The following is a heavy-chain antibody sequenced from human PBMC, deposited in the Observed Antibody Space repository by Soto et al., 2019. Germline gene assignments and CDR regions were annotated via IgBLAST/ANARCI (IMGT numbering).Heavy chain of an antibody. CDR2: IVASGGIT. V-gene: IGHV3-23*01. Sequence: EVQLLESGGGLAQPGGSLRLSCAASGFTFSSYPMSWVRQAPGQGLEWVSGIVASGGITYYADSVKGRFTISRDNSKNTMYLKMNSLRAEDNAVYYCAKNSAATIRVGYDYWGQGNLVTVSS. D-gene: IGHD5-12*01. CDR3: AKNSAATIRVGYDY. CDR1: GFTFSSYP. J-gene: IGHJ4*02.